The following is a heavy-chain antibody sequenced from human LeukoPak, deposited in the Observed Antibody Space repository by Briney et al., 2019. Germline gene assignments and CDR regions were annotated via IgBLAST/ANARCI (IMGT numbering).Heavy chain of an antibody. CDR1: GFTFSSYG. D-gene: IGHD6-19*01. V-gene: IGHV3-30*18. J-gene: IGHJ4*02. CDR3: AKLKQWQPQRYFFEY. CDR2: ISYDGSNK. Sequence: GKSLRLSCAASGFTFSSYGMHWVRQAPGKGLEWVAVISYDGSNKYYADSVKGRFTISRDSSKNTLYLQMNSLRAEDTAVYYCAKLKQWQPQRYFFEYWGQGALVTVAS.